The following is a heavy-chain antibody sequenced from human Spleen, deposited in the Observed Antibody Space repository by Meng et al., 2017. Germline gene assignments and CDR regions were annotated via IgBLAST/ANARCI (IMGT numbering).Heavy chain of an antibody. V-gene: IGHV1-2*06. CDR3: ARDEDISAAGKLFGDY. CDR1: GYTFPDYW. CDR2: INPKSGDT. J-gene: IGHJ4*02. D-gene: IGHD6-13*01. Sequence: QVQLWRRGAGVKKPGASVKVSCKASGYTFPDYWLHWVRRAPGQGLEWMGRINPKSGDTHYAQRFQGRVTMTGDTSISTAYMELSGLRSDDTAMYYCARDEDISAAGKLFGDYWGQGTLVTSPQ.